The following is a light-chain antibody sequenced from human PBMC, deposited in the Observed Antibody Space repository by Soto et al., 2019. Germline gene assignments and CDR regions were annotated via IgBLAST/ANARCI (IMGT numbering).Light chain of an antibody. CDR1: SSNIASTT. V-gene: IGLV1-44*01. J-gene: IGLJ2*01. CDR2: SNN. Sequence: QSVRTQPPSASGTPGQRVTISCSGSSSNIASTTLNWYQQLPGTASKLLIYSNNQRPSGVTDLFSGAKSATTASLAISGLQSEHESDYYCAAWVDIPNGVVFGLGTKLTVL. CDR3: AAWVDIPNGVV.